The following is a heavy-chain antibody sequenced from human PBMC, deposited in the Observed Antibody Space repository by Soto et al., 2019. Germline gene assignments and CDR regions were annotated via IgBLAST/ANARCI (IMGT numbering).Heavy chain of an antibody. Sequence: SETLSLTCTVSGGSVSSGSYYWSWIRQPPGKGLEWIGEICYSGGTNYNPSLKSRVTISVDTSKNQFTLKMSSVTAADTAVYYCARVERGTATTVVDAFDICGPGTMVTVSS. CDR1: GGSVSSGSYY. CDR2: ICYSGGT. CDR3: ARVERGTATTVVDAFDI. J-gene: IGHJ3*02. D-gene: IGHD1-1*01. V-gene: IGHV4-61*01.